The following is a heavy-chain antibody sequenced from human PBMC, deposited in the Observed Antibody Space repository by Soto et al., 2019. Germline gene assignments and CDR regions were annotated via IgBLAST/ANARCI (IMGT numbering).Heavy chain of an antibody. J-gene: IGHJ5*02. V-gene: IGHV1-18*04. D-gene: IGHD6-19*01. Sequence: ASVKVSCKASGYTFTSYGISCVRQAPGQVLEWMGWISAYNGNTNYAQKLQGRVTMTTDTSTSTAYMELRSLRSDDTAVYYCARVSAVAGSGFDPWGQGTLVTVSS. CDR1: GYTFTSYG. CDR3: ARVSAVAGSGFDP. CDR2: ISAYNGNT.